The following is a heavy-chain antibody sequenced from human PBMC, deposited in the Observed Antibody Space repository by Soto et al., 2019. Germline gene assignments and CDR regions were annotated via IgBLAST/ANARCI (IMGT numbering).Heavy chain of an antibody. J-gene: IGHJ4*02. CDR1: GYTFTGYY. CDR2: INPNSGGT. D-gene: IGHD6-19*01. CDR3: AREKKAVAGSVTLDY. Sequence: QVQLVQSGAEVKKPGASVKVSCKASGYTFTGYYMHWVRQAPGQGLEWMGWINPNSGGTNYAQKFQGRVTMTRDTSISTAYMELSRLRSDDTAVYYCAREKKAVAGSVTLDYWGQGTLVTVSS. V-gene: IGHV1-2*02.